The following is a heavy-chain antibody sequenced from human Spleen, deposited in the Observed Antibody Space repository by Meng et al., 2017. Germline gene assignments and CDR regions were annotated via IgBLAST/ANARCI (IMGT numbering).Heavy chain of an antibody. V-gene: IGHV4-39*01. Sequence: QLQLQESCTGLVKPSETLSLTCTVSGGSISSTSYYWGWIRQPPGKGLEWIGSIYYSGSTYYNPSLKSRVTISVDTSKNQFSLKLSSVTAADTAVYYCARQGHWWFDPWGQGTLVTVSS. CDR2: IYYSGST. CDR3: ARQGHWWFDP. CDR1: GGSISSTSYY. J-gene: IGHJ5*02.